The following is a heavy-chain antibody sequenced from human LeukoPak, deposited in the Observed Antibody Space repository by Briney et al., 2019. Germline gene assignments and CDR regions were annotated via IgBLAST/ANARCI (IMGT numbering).Heavy chain of an antibody. V-gene: IGHV4-39*01. J-gene: IGHJ4*02. D-gene: IGHD3-3*01. CDR2: YYSGST. Sequence: YYSGSTYYNPSLKSRVTISVDTSKNQFSLKLSSVTAADTAVYYCATPIGGTYYDFWSGSQYWGQGTLVTVSS. CDR3: ATPIGGTYYDFWSGSQY.